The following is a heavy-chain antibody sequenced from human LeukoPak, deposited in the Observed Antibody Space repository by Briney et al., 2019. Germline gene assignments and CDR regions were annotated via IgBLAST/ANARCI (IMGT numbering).Heavy chain of an antibody. CDR3: ARGGGSGAFDI. D-gene: IGHD3-10*01. Sequence: PSETLSLTCAVYGGSFSGYYWSWIRQPPGKGLEWIGEINHSGSTNYNPSLKSRVTISVDTSKNQFSLKLSSVTVADTAVYYCARGGGSGAFDIWGQGTMVTVSS. CDR1: GGSFSGYY. V-gene: IGHV4-34*01. J-gene: IGHJ3*02. CDR2: INHSGST.